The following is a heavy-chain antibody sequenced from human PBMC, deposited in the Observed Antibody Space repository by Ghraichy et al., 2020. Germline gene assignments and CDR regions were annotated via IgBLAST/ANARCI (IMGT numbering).Heavy chain of an antibody. D-gene: IGHD6-13*01. CDR2: IGTAGDT. V-gene: IGHV3-13*01. CDR3: ARARDRYSSSWYGPDGMDV. CDR1: GFTFSSYD. Sequence: RGSLRLSCAASGFTFSSYDMHWVRQATGKGLEWVSAIGTAGDTYYPGSVKGRFTISRENAKNSLYLQMNSLRAGDTAVYYCARARDRYSSSWYGPDGMDVWGQGTTVTVSS. J-gene: IGHJ6*02.